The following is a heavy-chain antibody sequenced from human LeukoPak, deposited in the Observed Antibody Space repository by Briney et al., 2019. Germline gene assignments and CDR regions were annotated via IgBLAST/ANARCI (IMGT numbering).Heavy chain of an antibody. Sequence: GASVKVSCKASGYSFTTYALNWVRQAPGQGLEWMGWINTKTGSPTYAQDFRGRFVFSLDTSGSTAYLQISSLKAEDTAVYYCARVFGTTIFGIVSKYGNDYWGQGTLVTVSS. CDR2: INTKTGSP. CDR3: ARVFGTTIFGIVSKYGNDY. J-gene: IGHJ4*02. V-gene: IGHV7-4-1*02. CDR1: GYSFTTYA. D-gene: IGHD3-3*01.